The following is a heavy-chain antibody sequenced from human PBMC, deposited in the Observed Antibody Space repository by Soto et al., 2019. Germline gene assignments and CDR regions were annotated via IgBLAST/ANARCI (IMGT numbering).Heavy chain of an antibody. V-gene: IGHV4-31*03. CDR1: GGSFSGRGYY. J-gene: IGHJ3*02. Sequence: PSETLSLTCTVSGGSFSGRGYYWSWIRQHPGKGLEGMGYISYSGSTRYKPSLQSRITISVETSKNQFSLRLTSVTAADTAIYFCARTSIFGVVLNAFDIWGQGTLVTVSS. CDR2: ISYSGST. D-gene: IGHD3-3*01. CDR3: ARTSIFGVVLNAFDI.